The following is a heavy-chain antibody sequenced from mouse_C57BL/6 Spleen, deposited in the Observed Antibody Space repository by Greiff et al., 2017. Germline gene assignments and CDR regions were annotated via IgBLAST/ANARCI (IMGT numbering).Heavy chain of an antibody. J-gene: IGHJ1*03. Sequence: QVQLQQSGAELVKPGASVKMSCKASGYTFTSYWITWVKQRPGQGLEWIGDIYPGSGSTNYNEKFKSKATLTVDTSSSTAYMQLSSLTSEDSAVYYCAGSSYEYFDVWGTGTTVTVSS. V-gene: IGHV1-55*01. D-gene: IGHD1-1*01. CDR1: GYTFTSYW. CDR3: AGSSYEYFDV. CDR2: IYPGSGST.